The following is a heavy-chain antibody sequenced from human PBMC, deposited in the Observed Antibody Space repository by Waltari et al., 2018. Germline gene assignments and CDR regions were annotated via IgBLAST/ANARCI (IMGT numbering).Heavy chain of an antibody. J-gene: IGHJ6*02. CDR1: GYTFTSYG. Sequence: QIQLVQSGAEVKRPGASVKVSCKASGYTFTSYGISWVRQAPGQGLEWVGWISTYNGNTHYAQNLQGRVTMTTDTSTSTAYMELRSLTSDDTAVYYCAREAYDFLAGSGYHGLDVWGQGTTVTVSS. CDR2: ISTYNGNT. D-gene: IGHD3-9*01. CDR3: AREAYDFLAGSGYHGLDV. V-gene: IGHV1-18*04.